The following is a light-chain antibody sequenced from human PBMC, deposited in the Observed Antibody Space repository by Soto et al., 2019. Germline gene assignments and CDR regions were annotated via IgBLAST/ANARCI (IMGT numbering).Light chain of an antibody. V-gene: IGLV4-69*01. CDR3: QAWGTGIVV. CDR1: SGHSTYA. J-gene: IGLJ2*01. Sequence: QSVLTQSPSASASRGASVKLTCPLRSGHSTYAIAWLQQQPEKGPRSLMKLNSDGSHSKGSGIPDRFSGSASGAERYLTISGLQPEDEADYYCQAWGTGIVVFGGGTKLTVL. CDR2: LNSDGSH.